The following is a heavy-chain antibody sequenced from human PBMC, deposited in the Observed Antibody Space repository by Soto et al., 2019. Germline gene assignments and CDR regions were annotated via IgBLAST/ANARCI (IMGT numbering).Heavy chain of an antibody. CDR3: ARWDYYNGSSDY. J-gene: IGHJ4*02. D-gene: IGHD3-10*01. CDR1: GYTFSDYQ. CDR2: INPSGGSA. V-gene: IGHV1-46*01. Sequence: QVQLVQSGAEVQKPGASVRISCKASGYTFSDYQIHWVRQAPGQGLEWMGVINPSGGSAGYAQKFQGRVTMTSDTSTSTVSMELSSLRFDDTAVYYCARWDYYNGSSDYWGQGTLVTVSS.